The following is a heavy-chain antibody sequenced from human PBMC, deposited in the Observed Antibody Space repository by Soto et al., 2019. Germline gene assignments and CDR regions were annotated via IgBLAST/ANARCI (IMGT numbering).Heavy chain of an antibody. Sequence: LRLSCAASGFTFSSSAMGWVRQAPGKGLEWVPIISGSGGSTYYADSVKGRFTISRHNSKNTLYLQMNRPRAEDTAVYDGAMGPGAAGSFDCQGQGCMVTV. CDR1: GFTFSSSA. CDR2: ISGSGGST. V-gene: IGHV3-23*01. CDR3: AMGPGAAGSFDC. J-gene: IGHJ4*01. D-gene: IGHD6-13*01.